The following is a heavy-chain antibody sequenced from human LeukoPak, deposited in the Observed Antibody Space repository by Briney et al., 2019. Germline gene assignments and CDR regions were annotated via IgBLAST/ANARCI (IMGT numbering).Heavy chain of an antibody. Sequence: GASVKVSCKASGYTFTSYDINWVRQATGQGLEWMGWMNPNSGNTGYAQKFQGSVTMTRNTSISTAYMELSSLRSEDTAVYYCARGRIQYYDILTGLLQWDYWGRGTLVTVSS. CDR2: MNPNSGNT. J-gene: IGHJ4*02. CDR1: GYTFTSYD. D-gene: IGHD3-9*01. V-gene: IGHV1-8*01. CDR3: ARGRIQYYDILTGLLQWDY.